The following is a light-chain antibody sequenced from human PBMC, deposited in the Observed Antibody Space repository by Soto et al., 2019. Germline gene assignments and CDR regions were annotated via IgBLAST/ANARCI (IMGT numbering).Light chain of an antibody. CDR3: QQYETFSGT. CDR2: DAT. J-gene: IGKJ1*01. Sequence: DIQMTQSPSSLSASVGDRVTITCQASQDINNYLNWYQQKPGKAPKLLIFDATNLETGVPSRFSGGGSRTKFTLTIASLQPDDFATYYCQQYETFSGTFGPGTKVDIK. V-gene: IGKV1-33*01. CDR1: QDINNY.